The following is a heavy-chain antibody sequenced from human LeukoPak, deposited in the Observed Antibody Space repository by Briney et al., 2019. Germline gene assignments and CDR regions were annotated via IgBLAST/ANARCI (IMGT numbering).Heavy chain of an antibody. CDR1: GFTFSSYA. CDR3: ATYRQVLLPFES. V-gene: IGHV3-23*01. Sequence: GGSLRLSCAASGFTFSSYAMIWVRQPPGKGLEWVSSIFPSGGEIHYADSVRGRFTISRDNSKSTLSLQMNSPRAEDTAIYYCATYRQVLLPFESWGQGTLVTVSS. J-gene: IGHJ4*02. CDR2: IFPSGGEI. D-gene: IGHD2-8*02.